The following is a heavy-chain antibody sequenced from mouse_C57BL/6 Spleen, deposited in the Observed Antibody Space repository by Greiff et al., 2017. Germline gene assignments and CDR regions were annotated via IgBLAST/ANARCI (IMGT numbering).Heavy chain of an antibody. CDR2: ISSGGDYI. CDR3: TRAGYDYLGYYAMDY. D-gene: IGHD2-4*01. V-gene: IGHV5-9-1*02. J-gene: IGHJ4*01. CDR1: GFTFSSYA. Sequence: EVMLVESGEGLVKPGGSLKLSCAASGFTFSSYAMSWVRQTPEKRLEWVAYISSGGDYIYYADTVKGRFTISRDNARNTLYLQMSSLKSEDTAMYYCTRAGYDYLGYYAMDYWGQGTSVTVSS.